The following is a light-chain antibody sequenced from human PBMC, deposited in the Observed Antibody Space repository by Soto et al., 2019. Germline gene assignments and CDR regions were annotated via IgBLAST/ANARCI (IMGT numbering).Light chain of an antibody. CDR3: QQYIIYSIS. Sequence: DVLMTQSPSTLSASVGDRVTITCRASQSVSSWLAWYQQKPGKAPKLLIYHASTLASGVPSRFSGSGSGTDFTLTISSLHPDDFATYYCQQYIIYSISFGQGTRLDI. CDR1: QSVSSW. J-gene: IGKJ5*01. CDR2: HAS. V-gene: IGKV1-5*01.